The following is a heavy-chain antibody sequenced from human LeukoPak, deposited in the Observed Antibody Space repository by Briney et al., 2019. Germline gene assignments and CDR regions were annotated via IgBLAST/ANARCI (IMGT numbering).Heavy chain of an antibody. CDR3: ARQADCGGDCYGSEYFQH. J-gene: IGHJ1*01. D-gene: IGHD2-21*02. V-gene: IGHV5-51*01. CDR1: GYSFTSYW. CDR2: IYPGDSDT. Sequence: GESLKISCKGSGYSFTSYWIGWVRQMTGKGLEWMGIIYPGDSDTRYSPSFQGQVTISADKSISTAYLQWSSLKASDTAMYYCARQADCGGDCYGSEYFQHWGQGTLVTVSS.